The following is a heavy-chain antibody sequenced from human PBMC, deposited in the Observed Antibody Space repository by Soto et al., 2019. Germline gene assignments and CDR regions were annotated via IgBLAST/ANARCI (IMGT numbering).Heavy chain of an antibody. J-gene: IGHJ6*03. CDR3: ARHRRDIVSTYYMDV. Sequence: PSETLSLTCTVSGGSISSYYWSWIRQPPGKGLEWIGYIYYSGSTNYNPSLKSRVTISVDTSKNQFSLKLSSVTAADTAVYYCARHRRDIVSTYYMDVWGKGTTVTVSS. CDR2: IYYSGST. V-gene: IGHV4-59*08. D-gene: IGHD2-15*01. CDR1: GGSISSYY.